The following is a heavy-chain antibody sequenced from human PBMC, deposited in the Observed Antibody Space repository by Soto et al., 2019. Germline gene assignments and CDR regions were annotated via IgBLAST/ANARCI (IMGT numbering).Heavy chain of an antibody. V-gene: IGHV3-23*01. CDR2: MSGSGDSI. Sequence: DVQVLESGGDLVQPGESLRLSCAASGFTFSNYAMTWVRQAPGKGLEWVSTMSGSGDSIYYADSVKGRFTISRDNSKNTLYLHMNSLRADDWAVYYCATGRQMGYWGQGTLVIVSS. CDR1: GFTFSNYA. CDR3: ATGRQMGY. D-gene: IGHD7-27*01. J-gene: IGHJ4*02.